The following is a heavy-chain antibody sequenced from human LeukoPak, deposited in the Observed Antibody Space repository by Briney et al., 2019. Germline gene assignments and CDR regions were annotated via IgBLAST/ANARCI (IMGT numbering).Heavy chain of an antibody. Sequence: GGSLRLSCAASGFGFSVHAMSWVRQAPGKGLEWVSSIGGGPSETYYADSVKGRFTISRDNSKKTVNLQINSLGAEDTALYYCVKDQTPYNRRYDAFDLWGQGTMVLVSS. V-gene: IGHV3-23*01. CDR1: GFGFSVHA. J-gene: IGHJ3*01. D-gene: IGHD1-1*01. CDR2: IGGGPSET. CDR3: VKDQTPYNRRYDAFDL.